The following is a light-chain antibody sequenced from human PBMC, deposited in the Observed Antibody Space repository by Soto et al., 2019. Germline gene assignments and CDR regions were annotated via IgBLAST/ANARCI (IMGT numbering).Light chain of an antibody. Sequence: EFVLTQSPGTLSLSPGERATLSCRASQTVSSSYLAWYQQKPGQAPRLLIYGASTTATGIPGRFSGSASGTDFTLTISRLEPEDFAVYYCQQYGPSPMYTFGQGTNLEIK. CDR2: GAS. J-gene: IGKJ2*01. CDR1: QTVSSSY. CDR3: QQYGPSPMYT. V-gene: IGKV3-20*01.